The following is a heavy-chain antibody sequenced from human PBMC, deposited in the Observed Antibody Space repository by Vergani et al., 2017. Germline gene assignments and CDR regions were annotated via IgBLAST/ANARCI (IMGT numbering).Heavy chain of an antibody. J-gene: IGHJ3*01. V-gene: IGHV3-48*01. CDR3: AREYSSTSGRAFDF. Sequence: QLVESGGGWVQPGGSLRLSCVVSGFDFSSYILNWVRQAPGKGLEWVSFVSTGTKSQSYAESVKGRFTISRDSAKNSLYLQMASLRAEDTAVYYCAREYSSTSGRAFDFWGQGTKVTVSS. CDR1: GFDFSSYI. D-gene: IGHD2-2*01. CDR2: VSTGTKSQ.